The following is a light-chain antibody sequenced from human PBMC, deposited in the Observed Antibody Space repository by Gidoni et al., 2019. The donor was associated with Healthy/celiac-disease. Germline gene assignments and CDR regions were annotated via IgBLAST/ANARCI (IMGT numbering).Light chain of an antibody. V-gene: IGLV3-1*01. CDR3: QAWDRSTVV. CDR1: KLGDKY. CDR2: QES. Sequence: SYELTHPPSVSVSPGQTASITCSGDKLGDKYACWYQQKPGQSPVLVIYQESKRPSGIPERFAGANSGNTATLTISGTQAMDEADYYCQAWDRSTVVFGGGTKLTVL. J-gene: IGLJ2*01.